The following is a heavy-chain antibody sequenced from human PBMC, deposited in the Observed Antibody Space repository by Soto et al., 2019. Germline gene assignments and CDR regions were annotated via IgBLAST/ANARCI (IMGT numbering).Heavy chain of an antibody. D-gene: IGHD4-17*01. V-gene: IGHV3-13*01. J-gene: IGHJ6*02. CDR3: AAGYGGNSERSGMDV. Sequence: PGGSLRLSCAASGFTFGSYDMHWVRQATGKGLEWVSAIGTAGDTYYPGSVKGRFTISRENAKNSLYLQMNSLRAEDTAVYYCAAGYGGNSERSGMDVWGQGTTVTVSS. CDR2: IGTAGDT. CDR1: GFTFGSYD.